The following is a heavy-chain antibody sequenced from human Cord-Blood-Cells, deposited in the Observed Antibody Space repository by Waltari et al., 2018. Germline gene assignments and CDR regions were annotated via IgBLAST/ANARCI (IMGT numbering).Heavy chain of an antibody. Sequence: QLQLQESDPGLVKPSETLSLTCTVSGGSISSSSYYWGWIRQPPGKGLEWIGSIYYSGSTYYNPSLKSRVTISVDTSKNQFSLKLSSVTAADTAVYYCARRESDSSLDYWGQGTLVTVSS. V-gene: IGHV4-39*01. CDR1: GGSISSSSYY. CDR3: ARRESDSSLDY. CDR2: IYYSGST. D-gene: IGHD6-13*01. J-gene: IGHJ4*02.